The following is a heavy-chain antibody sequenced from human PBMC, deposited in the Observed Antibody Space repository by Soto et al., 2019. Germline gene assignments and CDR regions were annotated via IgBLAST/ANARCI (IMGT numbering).Heavy chain of an antibody. CDR1: GITFGSRA. D-gene: IGHD2-8*01. V-gene: IGHV3-53*01. CDR2: IYSGGST. Sequence: GGSLRLSCVASGITFGSRAMSWVRQTPGEGLEWVSVIYSGGSTYYADSVKGRFTISRDNSKNTLYLQMNSLRAEDTAVYYCARDRMVYAIGRSYGMDVWGQGTTVTVSS. CDR3: ARDRMVYAIGRSYGMDV. J-gene: IGHJ6*02.